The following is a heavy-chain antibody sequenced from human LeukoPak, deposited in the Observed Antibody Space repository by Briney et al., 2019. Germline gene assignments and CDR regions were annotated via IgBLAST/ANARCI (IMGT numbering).Heavy chain of an antibody. D-gene: IGHD6-13*01. CDR2: IWYDGSNK. CDR3: ARGGSGSWYNDY. Sequence: PGGSLRLSCAASGFTFSSYGMNWVRQAPGKGLEWVAAIWYDGSNKYYGDSVKGRFTISRDNSKNTLYLQMNSLRAEDTAVYYCARGGSGSWYNDYWGQGTLVTVSS. J-gene: IGHJ4*02. V-gene: IGHV3-33*01. CDR1: GFTFSSYG.